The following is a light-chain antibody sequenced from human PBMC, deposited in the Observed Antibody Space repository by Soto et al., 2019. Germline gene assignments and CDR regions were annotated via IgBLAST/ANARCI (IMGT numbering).Light chain of an antibody. Sequence: EIVMTQSPATLSLSPGQRATLSCRASQSVISKLAWYQQRPGQAPRLLIYSASTRATGIPARFSGGGSGTEFTLTISRLRSEDFAVYYCHQYNHWLTWTFGQGTKVDI. CDR3: HQYNHWLTWT. J-gene: IGKJ1*01. CDR2: SAS. CDR1: QSVISK. V-gene: IGKV3-15*01.